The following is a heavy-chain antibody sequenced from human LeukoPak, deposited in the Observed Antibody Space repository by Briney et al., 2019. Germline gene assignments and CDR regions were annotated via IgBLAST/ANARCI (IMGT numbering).Heavy chain of an antibody. J-gene: IGHJ4*02. Sequence: GGSLRLSCAASGFTFSSYAMSWVRQAPGKGLEWVSAISGSGGSTYYADSVKGRFTISRDNSKNTLYLQMNSLRAEDTAVYYCASDTMIVVVTNGFDYWGQGTLVTVSS. CDR3: ASDTMIVVVTNGFDY. CDR1: GFTFSSYA. D-gene: IGHD3-22*01. CDR2: ISGSGGST. V-gene: IGHV3-23*01.